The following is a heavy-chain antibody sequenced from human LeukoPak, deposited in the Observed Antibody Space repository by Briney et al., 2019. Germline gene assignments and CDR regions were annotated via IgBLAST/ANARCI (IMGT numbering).Heavy chain of an antibody. Sequence: GGSLRLSCAASGFTFSSYSMNWARQAPGKGLEWVSSISSSSSYIYYADSVKGRFTISRDNAKNSLYLQMNSLRAEDTAVYYCARDPSSSGWTRYYYYYYMDVWGKGTTVTVSS. J-gene: IGHJ6*03. D-gene: IGHD6-19*01. CDR3: ARDPSSSGWTRYYYYYYMDV. V-gene: IGHV3-21*01. CDR2: ISSSSSYI. CDR1: GFTFSSYS.